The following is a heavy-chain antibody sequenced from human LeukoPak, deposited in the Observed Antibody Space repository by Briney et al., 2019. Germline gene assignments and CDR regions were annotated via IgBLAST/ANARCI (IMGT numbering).Heavy chain of an antibody. V-gene: IGHV3-23*01. CDR3: AKSASCSGGSCQEYYFDY. CDR1: GFTFSGYA. D-gene: IGHD2-15*01. CDR2: ISGIGGST. J-gene: IGHJ4*02. Sequence: GGSLRLSCAASGFTFSGYAMSWVRQAPGKGLDWVSAISGIGGSTYYADSVKGRFTISRDNSKNTLYLQMNSLRAEDTAVYYCAKSASCSGGSCQEYYFDYWGQGTLVTVSS.